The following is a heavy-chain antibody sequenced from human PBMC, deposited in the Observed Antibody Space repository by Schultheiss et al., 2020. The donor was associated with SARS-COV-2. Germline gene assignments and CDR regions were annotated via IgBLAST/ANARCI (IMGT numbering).Heavy chain of an antibody. CDR3: ARAYYYDSSGYYGWFDP. D-gene: IGHD3-22*01. CDR1: GFTFSSYA. J-gene: IGHJ5*02. CDR2: ISGSGGST. V-gene: IGHV3-23*01. Sequence: AGSLRLSCAASGFTFSSYAMSWVRQAPGKGLEWVSAISGSGGSTYYADSVKGRFTISRDNSKNTLYLQMNSLRAEDTAVYYCARAYYYDSSGYYGWFDPWGQGTLVTVSS.